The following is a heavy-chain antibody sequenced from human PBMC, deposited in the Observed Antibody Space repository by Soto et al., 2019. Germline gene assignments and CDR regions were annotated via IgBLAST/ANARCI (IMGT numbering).Heavy chain of an antibody. J-gene: IGHJ5*02. CDR3: ARDVRAAAGTDGWFDP. D-gene: IGHD6-13*01. Sequence: EASVKVSCKASGYTFTSYYMHWVRQAPGQGLEWMGIINPSGGSTSYAQKFQGRVTMTRDTSTSTVYMELSSLRSEDTAVYYCARDVRAAAGTDGWFDPWGQGTLVTVSS. CDR1: GYTFTSYY. V-gene: IGHV1-46*01. CDR2: INPSGGST.